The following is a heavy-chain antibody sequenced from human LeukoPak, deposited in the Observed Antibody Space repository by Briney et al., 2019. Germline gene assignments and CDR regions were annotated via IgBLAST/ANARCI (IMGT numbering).Heavy chain of an antibody. CDR2: ISSSGSTI. D-gene: IGHD5-24*01. Sequence: GESLRLSCAASGFTFSDYYMSWIRQAPGQGLEWFSYISSSGSTIYYADSVKGRFTISRDNAKNSLYLQMNSLRAEDTAVYYCARGGDGYNYHTGHFDYWGQGTLVTVSS. J-gene: IGHJ4*02. CDR1: GFTFSDYY. V-gene: IGHV3-11*04. CDR3: ARGGDGYNYHTGHFDY.